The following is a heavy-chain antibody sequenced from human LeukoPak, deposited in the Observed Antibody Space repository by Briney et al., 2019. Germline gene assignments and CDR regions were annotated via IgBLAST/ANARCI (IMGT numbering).Heavy chain of an antibody. V-gene: IGHV3-23*01. J-gene: IGHJ4*02. CDR1: GFTFSSYA. D-gene: IGHD3-22*01. Sequence: PGGSLRLSCAASGFTFSSYAMSWLRQAPGKGLQWVSASSGSGGSTYYADSVKGRFTISRVSSKRTLYLQMNRLRAEDTAVYSCAMPMSYFDYCGQGTLVTVSS. CDR2: SSGSGGST. CDR3: AMPMSYFDY.